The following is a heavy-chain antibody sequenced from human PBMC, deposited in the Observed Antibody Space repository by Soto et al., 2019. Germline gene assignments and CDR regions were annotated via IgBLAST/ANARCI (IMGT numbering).Heavy chain of an antibody. Sequence: QVQLVQSGAEVKKPGSSVKVSCKASGGTFSTYTITWVRQAPGQGLEWMGRIIPIIGIINYAQKFQGRVTISADKFTGTAYMERTGLRSEDTAVYYCAGDPDSHYNDSHASSYPWGQGTLVTVSS. CDR2: IIPIIGII. V-gene: IGHV1-69*08. CDR1: GGTFSTYT. J-gene: IGHJ5*02. D-gene: IGHD4-4*01. CDR3: AGDPDSHYNDSHASSYP.